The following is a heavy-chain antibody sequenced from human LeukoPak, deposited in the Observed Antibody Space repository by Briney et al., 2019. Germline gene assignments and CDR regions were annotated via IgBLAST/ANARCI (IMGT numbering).Heavy chain of an antibody. J-gene: IGHJ4*02. V-gene: IGHV3-48*01. CDR3: ARSPTMGTTLNY. D-gene: IGHD4-17*01. Sequence: PGGSLRLSCAASGFTFSSYSMNWVRQAPGKGLEWVSYISSSSSNIYYADSVKGRFTISRDNAKNSLYLQMNSLRAEDTALYYCARSPTMGTTLNYWGQGTLVTVSS. CDR1: GFTFSSYS. CDR2: ISSSSSNI.